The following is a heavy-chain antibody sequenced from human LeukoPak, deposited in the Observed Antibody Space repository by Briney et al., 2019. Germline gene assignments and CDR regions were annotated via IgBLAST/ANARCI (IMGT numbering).Heavy chain of an antibody. D-gene: IGHD2-2*01. CDR3: ARGEYQLLGFDP. CDR2: INPNSGGT. CDR1: GYTFTGYY. Sequence: ASVKVSCKSSGYTFTGYYMHWVRQAPGQGLEWMGWINPNSGGTKYEQKFQGRVTMTRDTCISTAYMELSRLRSDDTAVYYCARGEYQLLGFDPWGQGTLVTVSS. J-gene: IGHJ5*02. V-gene: IGHV1-2*02.